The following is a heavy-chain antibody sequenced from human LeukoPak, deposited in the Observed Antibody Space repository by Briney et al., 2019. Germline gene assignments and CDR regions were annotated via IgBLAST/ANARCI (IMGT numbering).Heavy chain of an antibody. J-gene: IGHJ3*02. D-gene: IGHD4-23*01. CDR1: GGSISSGTYS. Sequence: SETLSLTCAVSGGSISSGTYSWTWIRQPPGKGLEWIGYIFHSGSTYYNPSLKNRVTISVDRSKNQFSLKLNSVTAADTAVYYCARHYYGGSGAFDIWGQGTMVTVSS. V-gene: IGHV4-30-2*01. CDR2: IFHSGST. CDR3: ARHYYGGSGAFDI.